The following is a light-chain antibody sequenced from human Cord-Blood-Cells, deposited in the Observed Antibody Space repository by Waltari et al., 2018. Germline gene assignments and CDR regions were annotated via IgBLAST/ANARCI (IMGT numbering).Light chain of an antibody. CDR3: CSYAGSSTYWV. CDR1: SSDVGSYNL. CDR2: QGS. Sequence: QSALTQPASVSGSPGQSITISCTGTSSDVGSYNLVSWYHQHPCNAPKVMLYQGSKRPSGVSNRFSGSKSGNTASMTISGLQAEDDADYYCCSYAGSSTYWVFGGGTKLTVL. V-gene: IGLV2-23*01. J-gene: IGLJ3*02.